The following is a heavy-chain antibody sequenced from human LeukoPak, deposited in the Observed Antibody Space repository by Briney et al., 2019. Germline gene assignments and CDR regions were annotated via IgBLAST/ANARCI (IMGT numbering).Heavy chain of an antibody. CDR1: GCTFSSYA. CDR2: IIPIFGIA. V-gene: IGHV1-69*04. Sequence: GSSVKVSCKASGCTFSSYAISWVRQAPGQGLEWMGRIIPIFGIANYAQKFQGRVTITADKSTSTAYMELSSLRSEDTAVYYCASSQRIAARPDYYGMDVWGQGTTVTVSS. CDR3: ASSQRIAARPDYYGMDV. D-gene: IGHD6-6*01. J-gene: IGHJ6*02.